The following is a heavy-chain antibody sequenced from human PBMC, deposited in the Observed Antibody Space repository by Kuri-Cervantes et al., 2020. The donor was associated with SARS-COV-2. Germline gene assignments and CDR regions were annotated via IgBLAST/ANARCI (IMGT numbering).Heavy chain of an antibody. CDR2: IYYSGST. D-gene: IGHD4-17*01. Sequence: SETLSLTCTVSGGSISSYYWSWIRQPPGKGLEWIGYIYYSGSTNYNPSLKSRVTISVDTSKNQFSLKLTSVTAADTAVYYCARVGDGRGNDAFDIWGQGTMVTVSS. CDR3: ARVGDGRGNDAFDI. V-gene: IGHV4-59*01. CDR1: GGSISSYY. J-gene: IGHJ3*02.